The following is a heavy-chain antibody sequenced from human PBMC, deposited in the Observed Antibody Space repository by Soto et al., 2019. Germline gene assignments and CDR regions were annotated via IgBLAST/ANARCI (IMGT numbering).Heavy chain of an antibody. CDR1: GFTFSSYA. CDR2: ISGSGGST. D-gene: IGHD6-19*01. V-gene: IGHV3-23*01. CDR3: AKDLLPIQRQWLVGWFDP. J-gene: IGHJ5*02. Sequence: PGGSLRLSCAASGFTFSSYAMSWVRQAPGKGLEWVSAISGSGGSTYYADSVKGRFTISRDNSKNTLYLQMNSLRAEDTAVYYCAKDLLPIQRQWLVGWFDPWGQGTLVTVSS.